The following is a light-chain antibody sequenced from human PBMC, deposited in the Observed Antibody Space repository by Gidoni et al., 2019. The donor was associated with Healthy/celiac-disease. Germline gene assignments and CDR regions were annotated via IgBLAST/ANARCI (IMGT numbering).Light chain of an antibody. CDR2: DAS. Sequence: DIQMAQSPSSLSASVGDRVTITCQASQDISKYLNWYQQKPGKAPKLLIYDASNLETGVPSRFTGSRSGTHFTFTISSLQPEDIATYFCQQYQNLPLTFGQGTRLEI. V-gene: IGKV1-33*01. CDR3: QQYQNLPLT. J-gene: IGKJ5*01. CDR1: QDISKY.